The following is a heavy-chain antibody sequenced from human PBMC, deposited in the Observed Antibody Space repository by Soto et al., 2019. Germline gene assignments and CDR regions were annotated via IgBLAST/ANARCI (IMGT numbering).Heavy chain of an antibody. J-gene: IGHJ6*02. CDR2: IIPIFGTA. CDR1: GGTFSSYS. CDR3: ASSYYYDSRALGYYGMDG. V-gene: IGHV1-69*13. D-gene: IGHD3-22*01. Sequence: SVKVSCKASGGTFSSYSISWVRQAPGQGLEWMGGIIPIFGTANYAQKFQGRVTITADESTSTAYMELSSLRSEDTAVYYCASSYYYDSRALGYYGMDGWGQGTTVTVSS.